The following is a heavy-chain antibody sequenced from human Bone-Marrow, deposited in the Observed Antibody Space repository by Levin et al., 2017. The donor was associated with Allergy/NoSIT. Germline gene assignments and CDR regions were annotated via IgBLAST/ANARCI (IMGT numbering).Heavy chain of an antibody. CDR2: IYPADSDT. Sequence: RSGGSLRLSCEGSGYSFVSHWIGWVRQAPGKGLEWMGFIYPADSDTRYSPSFQGQVTMSVDRSTKTAHLQWNSLQASDTAIYYCARRSFPTSSISYFGTQFDYWGQGTLVTVSS. V-gene: IGHV5-51*01. CDR3: ARRSFPTSSISYFGTQFDY. D-gene: IGHD3-10*01. J-gene: IGHJ4*02. CDR1: GYSFVSHW.